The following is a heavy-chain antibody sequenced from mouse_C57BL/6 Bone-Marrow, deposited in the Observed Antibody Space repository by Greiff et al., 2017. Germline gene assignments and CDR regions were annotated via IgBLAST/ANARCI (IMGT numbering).Heavy chain of an antibody. Sequence: VQLKESGGGLVKPGGSLKLSCAASGFTFSSYAMSWVRQTPEKRLEWVATISDGGSYTYYPDNVKGRFTISRDNAKNNLYLQMSHLKSEDTAMYYCARGDYGSSLAWFAYWGQGTLVTVSA. CDR3: ARGDYGSSLAWFAY. CDR1: GFTFSSYA. D-gene: IGHD1-1*01. CDR2: ISDGGSYT. J-gene: IGHJ3*01. V-gene: IGHV5-4*01.